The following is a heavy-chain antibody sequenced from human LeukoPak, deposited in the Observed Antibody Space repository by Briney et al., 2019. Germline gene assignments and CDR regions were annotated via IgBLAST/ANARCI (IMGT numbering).Heavy chain of an antibody. D-gene: IGHD6-19*01. V-gene: IGHV3-30*04. CDR3: ARSGYSSGPTPFDY. Sequence: GGSLRLSCAASGFTFSSYAMHWVRQAPGKGLEWVAVISYDGSNKYYADSVKGRFTISRDNSKNTLYLQMNSLGAEDTAVYYCARSGYSSGPTPFDYWGQGTLVTVSS. CDR2: ISYDGSNK. J-gene: IGHJ4*02. CDR1: GFTFSSYA.